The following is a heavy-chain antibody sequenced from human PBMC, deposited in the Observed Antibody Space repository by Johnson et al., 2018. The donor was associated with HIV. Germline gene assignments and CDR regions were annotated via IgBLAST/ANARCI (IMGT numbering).Heavy chain of an antibody. Sequence: QVQLVESGGGVAQPGSSLRLSCTASGFTFSTYAMHWVRQAPGKGLEWVAIISYDGNNKYYAASVKGRFTISRDNSKNTLYLQMNSLRAEDTAVYYCAKAQAFRGAFDIWGQGTMVTVSS. J-gene: IGHJ3*02. CDR3: AKAQAFRGAFDI. V-gene: IGHV3-30-3*01. CDR2: ISYDGNNK. D-gene: IGHD2/OR15-2a*01. CDR1: GFTFSTYA.